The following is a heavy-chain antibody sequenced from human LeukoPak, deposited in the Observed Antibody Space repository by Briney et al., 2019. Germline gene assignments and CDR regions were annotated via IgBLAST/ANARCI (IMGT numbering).Heavy chain of an antibody. V-gene: IGHV3-64D*09. J-gene: IGHJ4*02. CDR1: GFTFSSYT. CDR3: VKDKWIDH. D-gene: IGHD2-8*01. Sequence: PGGSLRLSCSVSGFTFSSYTMHWVRQAPGKGLEYVSSININGGRTYYADSVKGRFTISRDNSKNTLYLQMSSLRTEDTAVYHCVKDKWIDHWGQGTLVTVSS. CDR2: ININGGRT.